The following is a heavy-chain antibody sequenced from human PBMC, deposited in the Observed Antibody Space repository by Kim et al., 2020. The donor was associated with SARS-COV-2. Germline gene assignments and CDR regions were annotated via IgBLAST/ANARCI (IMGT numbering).Heavy chain of an antibody. J-gene: IGHJ2*01. V-gene: IGHV3-23*01. Sequence: ADPVKGRFTISRDNSKNTLYLQMNSLRAEDTAVYYCAKTAVRWVTTWYFDLWGRGTLVTVSS. CDR3: AKTAVRWVTTWYFDL. D-gene: IGHD4-17*01.